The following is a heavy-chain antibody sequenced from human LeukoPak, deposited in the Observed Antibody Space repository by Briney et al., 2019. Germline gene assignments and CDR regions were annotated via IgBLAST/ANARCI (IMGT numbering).Heavy chain of an antibody. V-gene: IGHV3-33*01. D-gene: IGHD6-19*01. J-gene: IGHJ6*04. Sequence: PGGSLRLSCAASGFAFSSYGMHWVRQAPGKGLEWVAVIWYDGSNKYYADSVKGRFTISRDNSKNTLYLQMNSLRAEDTAVYCCAREMISGRSGYYYYYGMDVWGKGTTVTVSS. CDR2: IWYDGSNK. CDR1: GFAFSSYG. CDR3: AREMISGRSGYYYYYGMDV.